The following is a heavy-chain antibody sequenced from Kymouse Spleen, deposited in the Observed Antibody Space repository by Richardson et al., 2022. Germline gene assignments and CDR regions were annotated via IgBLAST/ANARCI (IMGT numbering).Heavy chain of an antibody. CDR3: ARGVTARPGMDV. V-gene: IGHV3-13*01. J-gene: IGHJ6*02. CDR1: GFTFSSYD. CDR2: IGTAGDT. Sequence: EVQLVESGGGLVQPGGSLRLSCAASGFTFSSYDMHWVRQATGKGLEWVSAIGTAGDTYYPGSVKGRFTISRENAKNSLYLQMNSLRAGDTAVYYCARGVTARPGMDVWGQGTTVTVSS. D-gene: IGHD6-6*01.